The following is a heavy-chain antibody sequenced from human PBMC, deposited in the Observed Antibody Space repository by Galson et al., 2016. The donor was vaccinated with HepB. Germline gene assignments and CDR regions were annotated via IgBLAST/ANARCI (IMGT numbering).Heavy chain of an antibody. CDR3: ARPYSGSNLGGFDN. J-gene: IGHJ4*02. CDR1: GDSISSNSYY. D-gene: IGHD1-26*01. V-gene: IGHV4-39*01. CDR2: VYYSVSS. Sequence: ETLSLTCTVSGDSISSNSYYWGWIRQPPGKGLEWIGSVYYSVSSYYNPSLESRATIFIDTSKNQFSLKLTSVTAADTPVYYCARPYSGSNLGGFDNWGRGILVTVSS.